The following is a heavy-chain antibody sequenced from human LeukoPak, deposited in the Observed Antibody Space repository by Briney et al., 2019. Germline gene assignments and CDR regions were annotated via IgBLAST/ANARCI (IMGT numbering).Heavy chain of an antibody. CDR1: GGSISSYY. J-gene: IGHJ5*02. CDR2: IYYTGST. CDR3: ARSLLTRFDP. V-gene: IGHV4-59*12. Sequence: PSETLSLTCSVSGGSISSYYWSWIRQPPGKGLEWIGYIYYTGSTNYNPSLKSRVTISVDKSKNQFSLKLSSVTAADTAVYYCARSLLTRFDPWGQGTLVTVPS.